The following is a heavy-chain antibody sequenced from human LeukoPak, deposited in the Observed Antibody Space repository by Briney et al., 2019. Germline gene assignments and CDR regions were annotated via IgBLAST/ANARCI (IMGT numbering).Heavy chain of an antibody. D-gene: IGHD6-6*01. V-gene: IGHV3-23*01. CDR1: GFTFSSYA. CDR2: ISGSGGST. Sequence: PGGSLRLSCAASGFTFSSYAMSWVSQAPGKRLEWVSAISGSGGSTYYADSVKGRFTISRDNSKNTLYLQMNSLRAEDTAVYYCAKVWASVGSSPLDYWGQGTLVTVSS. J-gene: IGHJ4*02. CDR3: AKVWASVGSSPLDY.